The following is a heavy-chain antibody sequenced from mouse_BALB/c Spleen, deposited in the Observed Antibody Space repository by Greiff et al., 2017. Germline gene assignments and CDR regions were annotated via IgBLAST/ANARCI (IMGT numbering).Heavy chain of an antibody. CDR3: AIEGGLLRRGFAY. V-gene: IGHV5-6-5*01. Sequence: EVKLMESGGGLVKPGGSLKLSCAASGFTFSSYAMSWVRQTPEKRLEWVASISSGGSTYYPDSVKGRFTISRDNARNILYLQMSSLRSEDTAMYYCAIEGGLLRRGFAYWGQGTLVTVSA. J-gene: IGHJ3*01. D-gene: IGHD1-2*01. CDR2: ISSGGST. CDR1: GFTFSSYA.